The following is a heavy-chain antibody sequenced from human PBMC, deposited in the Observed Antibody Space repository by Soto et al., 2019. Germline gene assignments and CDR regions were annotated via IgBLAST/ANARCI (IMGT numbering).Heavy chain of an antibody. V-gene: IGHV3-64D*06. CDR2: INSNGGNT. CDR1: GFMFSSYA. J-gene: IGHJ3*02. Sequence: GGSLRLSCSASGFMFSSYAMHWVRQAPGKGLEYVSAINSNGGNTYYVDSVKGRFTISRDNSKNTLYLQMSSLRAEDTAVYSCVKDGAVTGENDFVIRGQGIMVTVS. D-gene: IGHD6-19*01. CDR3: VKDGAVTGENDFVI.